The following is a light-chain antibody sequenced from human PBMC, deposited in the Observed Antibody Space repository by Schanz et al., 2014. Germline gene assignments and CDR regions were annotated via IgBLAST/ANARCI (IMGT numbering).Light chain of an antibody. CDR3: CSYAGSLWV. CDR1: SSDVGGYKY. J-gene: IGLJ3*02. V-gene: IGLV2-11*01. CDR2: DVT. Sequence: QSALTQPRSVSGSPGQSVTISCTGTSSDVGGYKYVSWYQHYPGKAPKLIIYDVTERPSGVPDRFSGSKSGNTASLTISGLQAEDEAEYHCCSYAGSLWVFGGGTKVTVL.